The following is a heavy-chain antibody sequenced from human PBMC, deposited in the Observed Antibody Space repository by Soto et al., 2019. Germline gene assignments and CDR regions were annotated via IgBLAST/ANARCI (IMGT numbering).Heavy chain of an antibody. CDR1: GFNFITYS. V-gene: IGHV3-23*01. Sequence: GGSLRLSCAASGFNFITYSLSWVRQAPGKGLEWVSAISGSGGSTYYADSVKGRFTISRDNSKNTLYLQMNSLRAEDTAVYYCAKEATVVTSFDYWGQGTLVTVSS. D-gene: IGHD4-17*01. J-gene: IGHJ4*02. CDR2: ISGSGGST. CDR3: AKEATVVTSFDY.